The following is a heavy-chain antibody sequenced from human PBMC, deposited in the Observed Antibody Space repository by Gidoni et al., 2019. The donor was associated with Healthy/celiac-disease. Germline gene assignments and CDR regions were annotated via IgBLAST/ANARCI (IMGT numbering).Heavy chain of an antibody. V-gene: IGHV3-33*01. CDR2: IWYDGSNK. D-gene: IGHD3-10*01. CDR3: ARDRDGFGEIGGMDV. CDR1: GFTFSSYG. Sequence: QVQLVESGGGVVQPGRSLRLSCAASGFTFSSYGMHWVRQAPGKGLEWVAVIWYDGSNKYYADSVKGRFTISRDNSKNTLYLQMNSLRAEDTAVYYCARDRDGFGEIGGMDVWGQGTTVTVSS. J-gene: IGHJ6*02.